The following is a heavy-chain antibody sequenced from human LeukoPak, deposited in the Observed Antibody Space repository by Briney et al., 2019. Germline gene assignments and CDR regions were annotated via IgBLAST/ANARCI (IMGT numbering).Heavy chain of an antibody. Sequence: PSETLSLTCTVPGVSFSSYYWRWIWQPPGKGLEWIGYIYYSGSTNYNPSLKSRVTISVDTSKNQFSLKLSSVTAADTAVYYCARAGSSWYVDVWGKGTTVTVSS. J-gene: IGHJ6*03. D-gene: IGHD6-13*01. V-gene: IGHV4-59*01. CDR3: ARAGSSWYVDV. CDR1: GVSFSSYY. CDR2: IYYSGST.